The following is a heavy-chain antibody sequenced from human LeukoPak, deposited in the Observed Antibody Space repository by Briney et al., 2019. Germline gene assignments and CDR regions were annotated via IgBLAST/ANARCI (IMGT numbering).Heavy chain of an antibody. CDR1: GFTVSSDY. Sequence: PGGSLRLSCAASGFTVSSDYMNWVRQALGKGLEWVSVIQSGGTTYYADSVKGRFTISRDISKNTLYLQMDSLRAEDTAVYYCAKLIAAAVPDFDYWGQGTLVTVSS. CDR3: AKLIAAAVPDFDY. V-gene: IGHV3-53*01. J-gene: IGHJ4*02. D-gene: IGHD6-13*01. CDR2: IQSGGTT.